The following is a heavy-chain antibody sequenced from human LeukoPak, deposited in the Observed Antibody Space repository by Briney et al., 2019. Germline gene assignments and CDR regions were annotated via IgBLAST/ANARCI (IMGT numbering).Heavy chain of an antibody. Sequence: PSETLSLTCTVSGGSISSDYWSWIRQPPGKGLEWIGSIYYSGSTYYNPSLKSRVTISVDTSKNQFSLKLSSVTAADTAVYYCASTDRSTSQFDYWGQGTLVTVSS. CDR1: GGSISSDY. CDR2: IYYSGST. J-gene: IGHJ4*02. D-gene: IGHD2-2*01. CDR3: ASTDRSTSQFDY. V-gene: IGHV4-59*05.